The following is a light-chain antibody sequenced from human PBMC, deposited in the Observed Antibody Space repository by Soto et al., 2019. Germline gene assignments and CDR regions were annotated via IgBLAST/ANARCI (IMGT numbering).Light chain of an antibody. V-gene: IGLV1-47*02. CDR3: ATWDDSLSGVV. CDR2: SND. CDR1: SSNIETHD. J-gene: IGLJ2*01. Sequence: QSVLTQPPSASGTPGQRVTISCSGSSSNIETHDIYWHQQLPGSAPKLLIYSNDQRPAGVHDRFSAYKSGTSASLAIRGLRADDEAEYFCATWDDSLSGVVFGGGTKVTVL.